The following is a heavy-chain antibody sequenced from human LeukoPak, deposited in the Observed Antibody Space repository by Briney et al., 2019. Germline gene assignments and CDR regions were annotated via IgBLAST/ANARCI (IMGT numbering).Heavy chain of an antibody. D-gene: IGHD2-8*02. V-gene: IGHV3-33*06. CDR2: IWYDGSKT. CDR3: AKGHWSDY. CDR1: GFIFSSYG. J-gene: IGHJ4*02. Sequence: GRSLRLSCAASGFIFSSYGMHWVRQAPGKGLEWVAVIWYDGSKTYYADSVKGRFTISRDNSKNTLYLQMNSLRAEDTAVYYCAKGHWSDYWGQGTLVTVSP.